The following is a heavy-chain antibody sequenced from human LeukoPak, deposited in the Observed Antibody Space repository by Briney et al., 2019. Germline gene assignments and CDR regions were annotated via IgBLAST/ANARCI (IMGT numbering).Heavy chain of an antibody. D-gene: IGHD3-10*01. CDR1: GFTFSSYS. CDR2: ISSSSSYI. J-gene: IGHJ4*02. V-gene: IGHV3-21*01. Sequence: GGSLRLSCAASGFTFSSYSMNWVRQAPGKGLEWVSSISSSSSYIYYADSVKGRFTISRDNAENSLYLQMNSLRAEDTAVYYCARDQGTLFGELLSEDYWGQGTLVTVSS. CDR3: ARDQGTLFGELLSEDY.